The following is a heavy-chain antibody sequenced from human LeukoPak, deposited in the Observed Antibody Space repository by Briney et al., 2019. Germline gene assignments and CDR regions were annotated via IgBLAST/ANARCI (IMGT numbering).Heavy chain of an antibody. V-gene: IGHV4-59*01. CDR2: IYYSGST. Sequence: SETLSLTCTVSGGSISSYYWSWIRQPPGKGLEWIGYIYYSGSTNYNPSLKSRVTISVDTSKNQFSLKLSSVTAADTAVYHCARARMAGTDFDYWGQGTLVTVSS. J-gene: IGHJ4*02. CDR1: GGSISSYY. CDR3: ARARMAGTDFDY. D-gene: IGHD6-19*01.